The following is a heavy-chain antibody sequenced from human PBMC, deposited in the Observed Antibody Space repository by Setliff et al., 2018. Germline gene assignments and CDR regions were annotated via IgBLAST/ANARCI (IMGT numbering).Heavy chain of an antibody. Sequence: WASVKVSCKASGGTFRSYGISWVRQAPGQGLEWMGGTIPSFGSTNYAQKFQDRVTIITDESTSTAYMELSSLRTEDTAVYYCAREGVDTRSSTDYRYYMDVWG. CDR3: AREGVDTRSSTDYRYYMDV. J-gene: IGHJ6*03. V-gene: IGHV1-69*05. CDR2: TIPSFGST. CDR1: GGTFRSYG. D-gene: IGHD5-18*01.